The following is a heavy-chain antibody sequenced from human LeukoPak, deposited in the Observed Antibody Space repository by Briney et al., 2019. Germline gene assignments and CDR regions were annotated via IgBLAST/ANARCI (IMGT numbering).Heavy chain of an antibody. Sequence: GGSLRLSCAASGFTFSRYSMNWVRQAPGKGLEWVSSISTSSSYIYYTDSLKGRFTISRDNARNSLYLQVNSLRAEDTAVYYCARDRSSLPTWELSGFDYWGQGILVTVSS. CDR3: ARDRSSLPTWELSGFDY. CDR1: GFTFSRYS. J-gene: IGHJ4*02. CDR2: ISTSSSYI. D-gene: IGHD1-26*01. V-gene: IGHV3-21*01.